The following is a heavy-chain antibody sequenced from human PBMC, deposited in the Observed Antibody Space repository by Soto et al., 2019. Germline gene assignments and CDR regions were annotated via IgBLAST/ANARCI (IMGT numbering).Heavy chain of an antibody. J-gene: IGHJ5*02. CDR2: IIPIFGTA. D-gene: IGHD3-3*01. V-gene: IGHV1-69*01. Sequence: QVQLVQSGAEVKKPGSSVKVSCKASGGTFSSYAISWVRQAPGQGLEWMGGIIPIFGTANYAQKFQGRVTITADESTSTAYMELSSLRSEDTAVYYCARKATYYDFWSGYYQNNWFDPWGQRTLVTVSS. CDR3: ARKATYYDFWSGYYQNNWFDP. CDR1: GGTFSSYA.